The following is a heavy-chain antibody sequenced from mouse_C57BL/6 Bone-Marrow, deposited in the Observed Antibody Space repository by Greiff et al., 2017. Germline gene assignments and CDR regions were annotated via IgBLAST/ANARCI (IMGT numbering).Heavy chain of an antibody. CDR3: ARRTAQATAWFAY. J-gene: IGHJ3*01. V-gene: IGHV3-6*01. CDR2: ISYDGSN. CDR1: GYSITSGYY. D-gene: IGHD3-2*02. Sequence: EVKLQESGPGLVKPSQSLSLTCSVTGYSITSGYYRNWIRQFPGNKLEWMGYISYDGSNNYNPSLKNRISITRDTSKNQFFLKLNSVTTEDTATYYCARRTAQATAWFAYWGQGTLVTVSA.